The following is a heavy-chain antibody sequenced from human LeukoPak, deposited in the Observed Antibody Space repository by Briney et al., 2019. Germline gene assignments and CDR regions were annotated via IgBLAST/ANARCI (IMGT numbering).Heavy chain of an antibody. CDR3: ARIGYSSSSFDY. D-gene: IGHD6-6*01. V-gene: IGHV3-11*04. CDR2: ISSSGSTI. Sequence: GGSLRLSCAASGFTFSDYYMSWIRQAPGKGLEWVSYISSSGSTIYYADSVKGRFTISRDNAKNSLYPQMNSLRAEDTAAYYCARIGYSSSSFDYWGQGTLVTVSS. J-gene: IGHJ4*02. CDR1: GFTFSDYY.